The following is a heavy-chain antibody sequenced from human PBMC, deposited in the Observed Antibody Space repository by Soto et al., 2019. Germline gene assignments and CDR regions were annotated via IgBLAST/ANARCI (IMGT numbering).Heavy chain of an antibody. V-gene: IGHV5-10-1*01. Sequence: PGESLKISCQGSGYSFTSYWISWVRQMPGKGLEWMGRIDPSDSYTNYSPSFQGHVTISADKSISTAYLQWSSLKASDTAMYYCARPRNAPTGSYYYYGMDVWGQGTTVTVSS. D-gene: IGHD4-4*01. CDR2: IDPSDSYT. CDR3: ARPRNAPTGSYYYYGMDV. J-gene: IGHJ6*02. CDR1: GYSFTSYW.